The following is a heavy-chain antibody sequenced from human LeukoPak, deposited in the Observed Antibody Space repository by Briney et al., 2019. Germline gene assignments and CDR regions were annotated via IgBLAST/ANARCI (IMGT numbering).Heavy chain of an antibody. D-gene: IGHD1-26*01. CDR3: ARGLVGATTAWLDP. J-gene: IGHJ5*02. CDR1: GGSISSGGYY. Sequence: SSETLSLTCTVSGGSISSGGYYWGWIRQPPGKGLEWIGSIYYSGSTYYNPSLKSRVTISVDTSKNQFSLKLSSVTAADTAVYYCARGLVGATTAWLDPWGQGTLVTVSS. V-gene: IGHV4-39*01. CDR2: IYYSGST.